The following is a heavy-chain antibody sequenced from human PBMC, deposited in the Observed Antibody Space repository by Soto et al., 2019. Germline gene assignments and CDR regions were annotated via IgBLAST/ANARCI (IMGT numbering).Heavy chain of an antibody. CDR1: GYAFTTSA. J-gene: IGHJ5*02. CDR2: INPATGDT. Sequence: QVHLVQSGAEVQKPGASVRISCQASGYAFTTSAIHWVLQAPGQSLEWMGWINPATGDTKYSQNVRGRVTFALDTSATTAYMDLRSLASHDTAVYYCARASGRSKLLPFYFDPWGQGTQVTVSS. D-gene: IGHD1-26*01. V-gene: IGHV1-3*01. CDR3: ARASGRSKLLPFYFDP.